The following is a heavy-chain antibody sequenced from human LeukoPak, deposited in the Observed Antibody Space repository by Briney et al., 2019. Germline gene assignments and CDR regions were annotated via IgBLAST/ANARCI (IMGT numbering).Heavy chain of an antibody. CDR3: AREGVWELPNWFDP. CDR2: IIPIFGTA. J-gene: IGHJ5*02. CDR1: GGTFSSYA. D-gene: IGHD1-26*01. V-gene: IGHV1-69*05. Sequence: ASVKVSCKASGGTFSSYAISWVRQAPGQGLEWMGRIIPIFGTANYAQEFQGRVTITTDESTSTAYMELSSLRSEDTAVYYCAREGVWELPNWFDPWGQGTLVTVSS.